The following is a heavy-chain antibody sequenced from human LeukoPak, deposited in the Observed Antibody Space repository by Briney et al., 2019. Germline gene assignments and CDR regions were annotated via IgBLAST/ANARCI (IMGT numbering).Heavy chain of an antibody. Sequence: PGGSLRLSCAASGFTFSSYAMHWVRQAPGKGLEWVAVISYDGSNKYYADSVKGRFTISRDNSKNTLYLQMNSLRAEDTAVYYCARDRPEDYYDSSGYPYYFDYWGQGTLVTVSS. J-gene: IGHJ4*02. CDR1: GFTFSSYA. V-gene: IGHV3-30-3*01. CDR3: ARDRPEDYYDSSGYPYYFDY. D-gene: IGHD3-22*01. CDR2: ISYDGSNK.